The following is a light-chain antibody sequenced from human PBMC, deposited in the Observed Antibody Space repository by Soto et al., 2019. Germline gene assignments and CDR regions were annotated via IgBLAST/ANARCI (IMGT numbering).Light chain of an antibody. CDR1: QSVSNSY. J-gene: IGKJ2*01. CDR2: GIS. V-gene: IGKV3-20*01. CDR3: QQYSSLPHT. Sequence: ESVLTQSPGTLSLSPGERATLSCRASQSVSNSYFAWYQQKPGQAPRLLIYGISNRATGIPDRFSGSGSGTDFTLTISRLEPEDFVVYYCQQYSSLPHTFGQGTKLEV.